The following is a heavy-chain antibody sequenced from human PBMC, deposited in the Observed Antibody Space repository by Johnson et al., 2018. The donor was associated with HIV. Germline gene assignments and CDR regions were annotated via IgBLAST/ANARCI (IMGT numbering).Heavy chain of an antibody. D-gene: IGHD3-10*01. CDR1: GFTFSDYY. V-gene: IGHV3-33*06. J-gene: IGHJ3*02. Sequence: QVQLVESGGGLVQPGGSLRLSCAASGFTFSDYYMSWIRQAPGKGLEWVAVIWYDGSNKYYADSVKGRFTISRDNSKNTLYLQMDSLRADDTAVYYCVKEAITMEVDIWGQGTTVTVSS. CDR2: IWYDGSNK. CDR3: VKEAITMEVDI.